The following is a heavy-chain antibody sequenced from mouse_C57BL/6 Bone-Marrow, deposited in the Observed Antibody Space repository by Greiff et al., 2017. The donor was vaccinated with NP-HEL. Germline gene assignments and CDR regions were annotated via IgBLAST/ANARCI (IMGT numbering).Heavy chain of an antibody. CDR1: GFNIKDDY. CDR3: TTSLRAWFAY. J-gene: IGHJ3*01. D-gene: IGHD1-1*01. Sequence: VQLKQSGAELVRPGASVKLSCTASGFNIKDDYMHWVKQRPEQGLEWIGWIDPENGDTEYASKFQGKATITADTSSNTAYLQLSSLTSEDTAVYYCTTSLRAWFAYWGQGTLVTVSA. V-gene: IGHV14-4*01. CDR2: IDPENGDT.